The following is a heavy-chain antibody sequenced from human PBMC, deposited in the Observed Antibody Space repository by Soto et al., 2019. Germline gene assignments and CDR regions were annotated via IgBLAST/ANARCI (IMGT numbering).Heavy chain of an antibody. J-gene: IGHJ6*02. Sequence: PSETLSLTCTVSGGSISSGDYYWSWIRQPPGKGLEWIGYIYYSGSTYYNPSPKSRVTISGDTSKNQFSLKLSSVTAADTAVYYCARDLEDSSSADHYYYYGMDVWGQGTTVTVSS. CDR2: IYYSGST. CDR3: ARDLEDSSSADHYYYYGMDV. D-gene: IGHD6-6*01. CDR1: GGSISSGDYY. V-gene: IGHV4-30-4*01.